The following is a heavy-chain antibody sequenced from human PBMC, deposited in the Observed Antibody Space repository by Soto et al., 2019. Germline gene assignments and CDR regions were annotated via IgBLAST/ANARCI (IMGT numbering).Heavy chain of an antibody. Sequence: QVQLVQSGAEVKKPGASVRVSYKASGYTFTGYYLHWVRQAPGQGPEYMGWIHPDRGGTDYAQRFQSRVTMTRDTSIRTAFMELSSLKLDDTAVYYCARDQWFGESSSGAIDYWGQGTLVTVSS. CDR3: ARDQWFGESSSGAIDY. D-gene: IGHD3-10*01. V-gene: IGHV1-2*02. J-gene: IGHJ4*02. CDR2: IHPDRGGT. CDR1: GYTFTGYY.